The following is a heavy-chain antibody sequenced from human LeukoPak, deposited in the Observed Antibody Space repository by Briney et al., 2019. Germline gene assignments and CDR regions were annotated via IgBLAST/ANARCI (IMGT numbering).Heavy chain of an antibody. CDR1: GFTFSSYA. CDR2: ISYDGSNK. D-gene: IGHD4-11*01. V-gene: IGHV3-30-3*01. J-gene: IGHJ4*02. Sequence: QPGGSLRLSCAASGFTFSSYAMHWVRQAPGKGLEWVAVISYDGSNKYYADSVKGRFTISRDNSKNTLYLQMNSLRAEDTAVYYCARDTHSTVTPYFDYWGQGTLVTVSS. CDR3: ARDTHSTVTPYFDY.